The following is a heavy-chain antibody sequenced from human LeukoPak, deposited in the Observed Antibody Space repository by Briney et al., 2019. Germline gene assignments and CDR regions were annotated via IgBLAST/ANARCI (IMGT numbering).Heavy chain of an antibody. D-gene: IGHD3-22*01. CDR1: GFTFSSYS. J-gene: IGHJ6*03. CDR3: AKAPRDPYYYDSSGYFPLYYMDV. CDR2: ISGSGGST. Sequence: PGGSLRLSCAASGFTFSSYSMSWVRQAPGKGVEWVSAISGSGGSTYYADSVKGRFTISRDNSKNTLYLQMNSLRAEDTAVYYCAKAPRDPYYYDSSGYFPLYYMDVWGKGTTVTVSS. V-gene: IGHV3-23*01.